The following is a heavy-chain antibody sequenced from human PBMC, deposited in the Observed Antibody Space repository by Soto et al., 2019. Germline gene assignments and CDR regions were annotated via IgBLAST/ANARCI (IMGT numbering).Heavy chain of an antibody. J-gene: IGHJ4*02. CDR2: ISYDGSNK. CDR1: GFTFSSHG. D-gene: IGHD5-18*01. CDR3: AKGFSYSVIDY. Sequence: QVQLVESGGGVVQPGRSLRLSCAASGFTFSSHGMHWVRQAPGKGLEWEAVISYDGSNKYYADSVKGRFTISRDNSKNTLYLQMNSLRAEDTAVYYCAKGFSYSVIDYWGQGTLVTVSS. V-gene: IGHV3-30*18.